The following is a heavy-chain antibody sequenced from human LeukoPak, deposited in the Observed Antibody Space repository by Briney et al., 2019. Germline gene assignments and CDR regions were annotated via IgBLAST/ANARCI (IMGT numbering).Heavy chain of an antibody. V-gene: IGHV3-7*01. D-gene: IGHD1-26*01. J-gene: IGHJ6*03. CDR3: ARDPLGATDYMDV. Sequence: GGSLRLSCAASGFTFSSYGMHWVRQAPGKGLEWVANIKQDGSEKYYVDSVKGRFTISRDNAKNSLYLQMNSLRAEDTAVYYCARDPLGATDYMDVWGKGTTVTISS. CDR1: GFTFSSYG. CDR2: IKQDGSEK.